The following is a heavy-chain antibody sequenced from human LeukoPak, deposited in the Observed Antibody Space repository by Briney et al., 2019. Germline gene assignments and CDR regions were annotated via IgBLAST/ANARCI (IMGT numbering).Heavy chain of an antibody. CDR2: IHYSGST. CDR3: ARPNYCSSTSCYHAFDI. J-gene: IGHJ3*02. CDR1: GGSISSSSYY. Sequence: SETLSLTCTVSGGSISSSSYYWGWIRQPPGKGLEWIGSIHYSGSTYYNPSLKSRVTISVDTSKNQFSLKLSSVTAADTAVYYCARPNYCSSTSCYHAFDIWGQGTMVTVSS. V-gene: IGHV4-39*01. D-gene: IGHD2-2*01.